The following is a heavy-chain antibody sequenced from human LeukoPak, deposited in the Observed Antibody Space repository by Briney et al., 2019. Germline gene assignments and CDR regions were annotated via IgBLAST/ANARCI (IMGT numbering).Heavy chain of an antibody. V-gene: IGHV3-9*01. CDR3: AKDTGYRWANYFDY. CDR1: GFTFDDYA. J-gene: IGHJ4*02. CDR2: ISWNSGSI. Sequence: GGSLRLSCAASGFTFDDYAMHWVRQAPGKGLEWVSGISWNSGSIGYADSVKGRFTISRDNAKNSLYLQMNSLRAEDTALYYCAKDTGYRWANYFDYWGQGTLVTVSS. D-gene: IGHD3-9*01.